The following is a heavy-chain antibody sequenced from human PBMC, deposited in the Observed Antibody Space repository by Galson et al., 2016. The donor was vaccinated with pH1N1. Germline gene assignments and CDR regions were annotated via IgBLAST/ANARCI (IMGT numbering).Heavy chain of an antibody. J-gene: IGHJ4*02. D-gene: IGHD2-21*02. CDR3: ARHRGGGGGDSYYFDC. V-gene: IGHV5-51*03. CDR1: GYDFSNYW. Sequence: QSGAEVKKPGESLKISCTGSGYDFSNYWIGWVRQMPGKGLEWMGIIYPGDSDTRYSPSFQGQVTISADKSIDTAFLQWNSLKAPDTAMYYCARHRGGGGGDSYYFDCWGQGALVTVSS. CDR2: IYPGDSDT.